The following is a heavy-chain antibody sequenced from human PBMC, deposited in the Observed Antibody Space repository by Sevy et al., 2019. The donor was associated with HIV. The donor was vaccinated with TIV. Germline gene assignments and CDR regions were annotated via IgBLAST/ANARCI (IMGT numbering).Heavy chain of an antibody. Sequence: GESLKISCAASGFTFSDYYMSWIRRAPGKGLEWVSYISSSGSTIYYADSVKGRFTISRDNAKNSLYLQMNSLRAEDTAVYYCARVQSSGSDYYYGMDVWGQGTTVTVSS. D-gene: IGHD3-22*01. J-gene: IGHJ6*02. CDR1: GFTFSDYY. CDR3: ARVQSSGSDYYYGMDV. CDR2: ISSSGSTI. V-gene: IGHV3-11*01.